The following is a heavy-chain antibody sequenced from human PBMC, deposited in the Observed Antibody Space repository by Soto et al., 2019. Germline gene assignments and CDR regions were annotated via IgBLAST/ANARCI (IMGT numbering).Heavy chain of an antibody. CDR2: IYHSGST. CDR1: GGSISSGGYY. Sequence: PSETLSLTCTVSGGSISSGGYYWSWVRQPPGKGLEWIGEIYHSGSTNYNPSLKSRVTISVDKSKNQFSLKLSSVTAADTAVYYCARGRASATVTIFDYWGQGTLVTVSS. V-gene: IGHV4-39*07. D-gene: IGHD4-17*01. J-gene: IGHJ4*02. CDR3: ARGRASATVTIFDY.